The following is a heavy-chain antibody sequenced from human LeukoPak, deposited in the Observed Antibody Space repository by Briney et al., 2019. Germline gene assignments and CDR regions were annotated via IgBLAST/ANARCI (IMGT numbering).Heavy chain of an antibody. CDR3: AKDYCTNGVCFFDF. CDR1: GFTFSSYA. V-gene: IGHV3-23*01. CDR2: ISGSGGST. Sequence: GGSLRLSCAASGFTFSSYAMSWVRQAPGKGLEWVSAISGSGGSTYYADSVKGRFTTSRDNSKNTLYLQMSSLRAEDTAVYYCAKDYCTNGVCFFDFWGRGTLVTVSS. D-gene: IGHD2-8*01. J-gene: IGHJ4*02.